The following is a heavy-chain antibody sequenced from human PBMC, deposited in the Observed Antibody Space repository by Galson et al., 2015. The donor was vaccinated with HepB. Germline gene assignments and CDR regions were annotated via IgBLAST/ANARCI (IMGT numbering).Heavy chain of an antibody. Sequence: SLRLSCAASGFTFSSYGMHWVRQAPGKGLGWVAVISYDGSNKYYADSVKGRFTISRDNSKNTLYLQMNSLRAEDTAVYYCAKALMLVVVAAPNFDYWGQGTLVTVSS. CDR1: GFTFSSYG. J-gene: IGHJ4*02. CDR2: ISYDGSNK. CDR3: AKALMLVVVAAPNFDY. D-gene: IGHD2-15*01. V-gene: IGHV3-30*18.